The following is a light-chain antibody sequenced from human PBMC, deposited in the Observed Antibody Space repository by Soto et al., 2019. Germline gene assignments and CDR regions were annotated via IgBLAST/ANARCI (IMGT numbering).Light chain of an antibody. Sequence: SAAAVSLSPGKRATLSRRASQSVTSYLAWYQQKPGQAPRLLIYDASNRATGIPARFSGSGSGTDFTLTISNLEPEDFAVYYCQQRSDWPRTFGQGTKVDIK. J-gene: IGKJ1*01. CDR2: DAS. CDR1: QSVTSY. V-gene: IGKV3-11*01. CDR3: QQRSDWPRT.